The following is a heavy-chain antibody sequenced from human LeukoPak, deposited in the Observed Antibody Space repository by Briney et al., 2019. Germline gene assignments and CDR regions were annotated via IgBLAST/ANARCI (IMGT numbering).Heavy chain of an antibody. V-gene: IGHV3-74*01. CDR1: GFTFSSYW. D-gene: IGHD1-26*01. Sequence: GGSLRLSCVASGFTFSSYWMHWVRQDPRKGLVWVSRINGDGRNINYADSVRGRFTISRDNAKNSLNLQMSSLRAEDTAVYYCARDRRELLWYFDYWGQGTLVTVSS. J-gene: IGHJ4*02. CDR3: ARDRRELLWYFDY. CDR2: INGDGRNI.